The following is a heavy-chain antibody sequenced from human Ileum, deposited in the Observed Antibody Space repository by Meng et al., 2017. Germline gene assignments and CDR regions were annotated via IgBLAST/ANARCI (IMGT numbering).Heavy chain of an antibody. CDR2: TYYNGSP. V-gene: IGHV4-30-4*01. CDR3: ARERRHYYGSGSFDY. J-gene: IGHJ4*02. CDR1: GGSFSSDNYY. Sequence: QVQLQESGPGLGKPSQTLSLTCSVSGGSFSSDNYYWTWIRQTPGKGLEWIGLTYYNGSPFYNPSPRSRVTISVDTSKDQFSLKLTSVTAADTAVYYCARERRHYYGSGSFDYWGQGILVTVSS. D-gene: IGHD3-10*01.